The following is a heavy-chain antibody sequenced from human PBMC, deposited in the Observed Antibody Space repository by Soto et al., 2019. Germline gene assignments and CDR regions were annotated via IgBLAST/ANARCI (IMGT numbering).Heavy chain of an antibody. V-gene: IGHV1-69*13. J-gene: IGHJ4*02. Sequence: SVKVSCKASGGTFSDSVTSWVRQAPGQGLEWMGGIVPMFGKANLAEKFQDRVTITADESTSTAYMELSSLRSDDSAVYYCARGRDGSNYYFDYWGQGTLVTVPS. CDR2: IVPMFGKA. CDR1: GGTFSDSV. D-gene: IGHD3-10*01. CDR3: ARGRDGSNYYFDY.